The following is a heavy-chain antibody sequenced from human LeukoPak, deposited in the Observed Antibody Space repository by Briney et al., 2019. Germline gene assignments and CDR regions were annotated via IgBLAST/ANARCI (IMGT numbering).Heavy chain of an antibody. CDR2: INPNSGGT. D-gene: IGHD6-19*01. CDR1: RYTFTGYY. CDR3: ARVYTGYSSGWSFDY. J-gene: IGHJ4*02. V-gene: IGHV1-2*06. Sequence: ASVKVSCKASRYTFTGYYMHWVRQAPGQGLEWMGRINPNSGGTNYAQKFQGRVTMTRDTSISTAYMELSRLRSDDTAVYYCARVYTGYSSGWSFDYWGQGTLVTVST.